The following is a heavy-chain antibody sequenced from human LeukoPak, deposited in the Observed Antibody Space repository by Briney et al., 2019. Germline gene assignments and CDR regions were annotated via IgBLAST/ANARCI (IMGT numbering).Heavy chain of an antibody. D-gene: IGHD3-10*01. CDR2: IYYSGST. J-gene: IGHJ3*02. V-gene: IGHV4-39*01. CDR1: GGSISSSSYY. Sequence: SEILSLTCTVSGGSISSSSYYWGWIRQPPGKGLEWIGSIYYSGSTYYNPSLKSRVTISVDTSKNQFSLKLSSVTAADTAVYYCARHIGRSGFRAGAFDIWGQGTMVTVSS. CDR3: ARHIGRSGFRAGAFDI.